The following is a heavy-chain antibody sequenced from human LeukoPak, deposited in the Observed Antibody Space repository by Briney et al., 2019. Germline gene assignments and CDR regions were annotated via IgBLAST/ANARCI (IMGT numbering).Heavy chain of an antibody. CDR1: GYTLTELS. V-gene: IGHV1-24*01. Sequence: GASVKVSCKVSGYTLTELSMHWVRQAPGKGLEWMGGFDPEDGETIYAQKFQGRVTMTEDTSTDTACMELSSLRSEDTAVYYCATDDFCSSTSCYGAFDIWGQGTMVTVSS. CDR2: FDPEDGET. CDR3: ATDDFCSSTSCYGAFDI. J-gene: IGHJ3*02. D-gene: IGHD2-2*01.